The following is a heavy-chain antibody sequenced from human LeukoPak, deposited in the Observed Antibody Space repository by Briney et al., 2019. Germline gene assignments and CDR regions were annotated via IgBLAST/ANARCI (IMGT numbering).Heavy chain of an antibody. CDR1: GGSISSYY. CDR2: IYYSGST. J-gene: IGHJ4*02. V-gene: IGHV4-59*01. D-gene: IGHD3-3*01. CDR3: AREVKYDFWSGYFDY. Sequence: LSETLSLTCTVSGGSISSYYWSWIRQPPGKGLEWIGYIYYSGSTNYNPSLKSRVTISVDTSKDQFSLKLSSVTAADTAVYYCAREVKYDFWSGYFDYWGQGTLVTVSS.